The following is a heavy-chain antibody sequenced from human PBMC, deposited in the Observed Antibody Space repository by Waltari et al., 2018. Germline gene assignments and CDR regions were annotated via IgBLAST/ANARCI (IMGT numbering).Heavy chain of an antibody. V-gene: IGHV3-21*01. CDR3: ARDEIHLGPTNVGVTLDY. Sequence: EVHLVESGGGLVKPGGSLRLSCVVAGFTLSTYRMIWFRQAPGKGLEWVSSISSSNYIKYADSVKGRFTISRDTTKNSLYLQMNSLRVEDTAVYHCARDEIHLGPTNVGVTLDYWGQGTLVTVSS. CDR1: GFTLSTYR. CDR2: ISSSNYI. J-gene: IGHJ4*02. D-gene: IGHD1-26*01.